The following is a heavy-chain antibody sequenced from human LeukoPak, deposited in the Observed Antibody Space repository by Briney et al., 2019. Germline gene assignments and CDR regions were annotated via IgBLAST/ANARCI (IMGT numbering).Heavy chain of an antibody. CDR3: ATYRITMIVVAKPGYFDL. CDR1: GGSISSSSYY. J-gene: IGHJ2*01. CDR2: IYYSGST. V-gene: IGHV4-39*01. Sequence: SETLSLTCTVSGGSISSSSYYWGWIRQPPGKGLEWIGSIYYSGSTYYNPSLKSRVTISVDTSKDQFSLKLSSVTAADTPVYYCATYRITMIVVAKPGYFDLWGRGTLVTVSS. D-gene: IGHD3-22*01.